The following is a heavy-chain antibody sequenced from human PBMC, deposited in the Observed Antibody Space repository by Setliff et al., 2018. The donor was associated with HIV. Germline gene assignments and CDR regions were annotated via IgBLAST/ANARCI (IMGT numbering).Heavy chain of an antibody. CDR1: GYSFTDYY. CDR3: AREGYNVLRYFDWLSAEWLDF. V-gene: IGHV1-2*04. D-gene: IGHD3-9*01. Sequence: ASVKVSCKASGYSFTDYYIHWVRQAPGQGLEWMGWINPKSDGTNYAQKFQGWITMTRDTSISTAYMELSRLRSDDTAVYYCAREGYNVLRYFDWLSAEWLDFWGQGTLVTVSS. J-gene: IGHJ4*02. CDR2: INPKSDGT.